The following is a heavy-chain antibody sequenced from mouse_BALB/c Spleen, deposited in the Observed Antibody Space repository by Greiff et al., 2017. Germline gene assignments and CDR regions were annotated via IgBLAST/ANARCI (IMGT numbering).Heavy chain of an antibody. V-gene: IGHV3-2*02. CDR2: ISYSGST. CDR1: GYSFTSDYA. Sequence: QSGPGLVKPSQSLSITCTVSGYSFTSDYAWWLIRQFPGNKLERMGYISYSGSTSYNPSLTSRISITRDTSKYQFFLQLNSVTTEDTATYYCSRYSYYYGSSYYYLDYWGQGTTLTVSS. J-gene: IGHJ2*01. D-gene: IGHD1-1*01. CDR3: SRYSYYYGSSYYYLDY.